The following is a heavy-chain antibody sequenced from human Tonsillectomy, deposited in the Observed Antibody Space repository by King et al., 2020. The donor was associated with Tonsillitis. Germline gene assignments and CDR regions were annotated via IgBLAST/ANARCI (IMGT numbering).Heavy chain of an antibody. J-gene: IGHJ4*02. D-gene: IGHD3-3*01. CDR1: GGSFSGYY. CDR3: ARVLGNRDFWSGYRFAY. Sequence: VQLQQWGAGLLKPSETLSLTCAVYGGSFSGYYWSWIRQPPGKGLEWIGEINHSGSTNYNPSLKSRVTISVDTSKNQFSLKLSSVTAADTAVYYCARVLGNRDFWSGYRFAYWGQGTLVTVSS. CDR2: INHSGST. V-gene: IGHV4-34*01.